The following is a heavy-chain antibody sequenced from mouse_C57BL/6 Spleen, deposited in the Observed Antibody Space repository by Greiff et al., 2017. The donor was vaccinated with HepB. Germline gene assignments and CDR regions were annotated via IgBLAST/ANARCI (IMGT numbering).Heavy chain of an antibody. CDR3: ARSRISFDV. J-gene: IGHJ1*03. Sequence: VQLQQSGPELVKPGASVKISCKASGYSFTGYYMNWVKQSPEKSLEWIGEINPSTGGTTYNQKFKAKATLTVDKSSSTAYMQLKSLTSEDSAVYYCARSRISFDVWGTGTTVTVSS. CDR2: INPSTGGT. CDR1: GYSFTGYY. V-gene: IGHV1-42*01.